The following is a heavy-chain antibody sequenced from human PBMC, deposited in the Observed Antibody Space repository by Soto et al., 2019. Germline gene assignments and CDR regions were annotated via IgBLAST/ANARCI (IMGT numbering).Heavy chain of an antibody. CDR2: IIPIFGTA. J-gene: IGHJ3*02. D-gene: IGHD3-22*01. Sequence: QVQLVQSGAEVKKAGSSVKVSCRPSGGIFNSYAISWVRQAPGQGLEWMGGIIPIFGTADYAQKFQGRVKLTADESTSTVYMELSSLRSEDTAVSYCARSSEGYAYDSSIAFDIWGQGTMVTVSS. V-gene: IGHV1-69*12. CDR1: GGIFNSYA. CDR3: ARSSEGYAYDSSIAFDI.